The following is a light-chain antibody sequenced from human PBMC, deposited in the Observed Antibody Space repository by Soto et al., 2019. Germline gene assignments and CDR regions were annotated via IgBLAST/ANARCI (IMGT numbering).Light chain of an antibody. CDR3: SSYAGSNNFPYV. CDR2: EVS. V-gene: IGLV2-8*01. CDR1: SSDVGGYNY. J-gene: IGLJ1*01. Sequence: QSALTQPPSASGSPGQSVTISCTGTSSDVGGYNYVSWYQQHPGKAPKLMIYEVSKRPSGVPDHFSGSKSGNTASLTVSGLQAEDEADYYCSSYAGSNNFPYVFGTGTKLTVL.